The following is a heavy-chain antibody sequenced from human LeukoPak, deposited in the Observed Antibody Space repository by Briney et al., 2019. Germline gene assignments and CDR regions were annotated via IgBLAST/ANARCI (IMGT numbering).Heavy chain of an antibody. CDR3: ARDKAPTIGYCSGGSCSGPYYFDY. V-gene: IGHV1-18*01. CDR2: ISAYNGNT. J-gene: IGHJ4*02. CDR1: GYTFTSYG. D-gene: IGHD2-15*01. Sequence: ASVRVSCKASGYTFTSYGISWVRQAPGQGLEWMGRISAYNGNTNYAQKLQGRATMTTDTSTSTAYMELRSLRSDDTAVYYCARDKAPTIGYCSGGSCSGPYYFDYWGQGTLVTVSS.